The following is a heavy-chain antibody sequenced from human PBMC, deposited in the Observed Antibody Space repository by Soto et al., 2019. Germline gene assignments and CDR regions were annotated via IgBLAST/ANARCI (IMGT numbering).Heavy chain of an antibody. CDR3: ARDAHSGEGGYCSGGSCYSRAFDI. J-gene: IGHJ3*02. V-gene: IGHV4-34*01. CDR1: GGSFSGYY. Sequence: QVQLQQWGAGLLKPSETLSLTCAVYGGSFSGYYWSWIRQPPGKGLEWIGEINHSGSTNYNPSLKSRVTISVDTSRNPFSLKLSSVTAADTAVYYCARDAHSGEGGYCSGGSCYSRAFDIWGQGTMVTVSS. CDR2: INHSGST. D-gene: IGHD2-15*01.